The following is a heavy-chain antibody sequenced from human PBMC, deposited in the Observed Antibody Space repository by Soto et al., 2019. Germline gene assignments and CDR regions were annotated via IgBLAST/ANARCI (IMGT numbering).Heavy chain of an antibody. V-gene: IGHV3-30*18. Sequence: GGSLRLSCAASGFTFSSYGMHWVRQAPGKGLEWVAVISYDGSNKYYADSVKGRFTISRDNSKNTLYLQMNSLRAEDTAVYYCAKDLADGWLNYYYYYGMDVWGQGTTVTVSS. D-gene: IGHD6-19*01. J-gene: IGHJ6*02. CDR3: AKDLADGWLNYYYYYGMDV. CDR1: GFTFSSYG. CDR2: ISYDGSNK.